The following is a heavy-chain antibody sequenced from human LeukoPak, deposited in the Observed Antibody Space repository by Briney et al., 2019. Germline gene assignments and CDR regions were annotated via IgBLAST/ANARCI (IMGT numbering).Heavy chain of an antibody. CDR2: SRNKASSYTT. CDR3: GRIEINANNGMDV. CDR1: GFTFSDHY. D-gene: IGHD1/OR15-1a*01. J-gene: IGHJ6*02. V-gene: IGHV3-72*01. Sequence: PGGSLRLSCAASGFTFSDHYIDWVRQAPGKGLEWVGRSRNKASSYTTEYAASVEGRFTISGDVSESSLYRQRNSLRTEETAVYYCGRIEINANNGMDVWGQGTTVTVSS.